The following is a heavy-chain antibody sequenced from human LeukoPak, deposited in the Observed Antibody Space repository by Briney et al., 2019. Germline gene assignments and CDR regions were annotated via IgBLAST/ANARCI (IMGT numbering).Heavy chain of an antibody. Sequence: PGGSLRLSCAASGFTFSSYAMSWVRQAPGKGLEWVSGISGNSGNIDYADSVKGRFTSSRDNSKNILYLQMNSLRADDTAIYYCAKCAYYDFWSGYTLDSWGQGTLVTVSS. CDR3: AKCAYYDFWSGYTLDS. CDR1: GFTFSSYA. V-gene: IGHV3-23*01. D-gene: IGHD3-3*01. CDR2: ISGNSGNI. J-gene: IGHJ5*01.